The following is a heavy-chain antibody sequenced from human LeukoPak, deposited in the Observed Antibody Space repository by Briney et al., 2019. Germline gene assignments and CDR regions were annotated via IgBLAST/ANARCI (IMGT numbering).Heavy chain of an antibody. D-gene: IGHD3-9*01. V-gene: IGHV1-2*02. CDR1: GYTFTGYY. CDR2: INPNSGGT. J-gene: IGHJ6*02. CDR3: AGSYDILTVYYPSCYYYYGMDV. Sequence: ASVKVSCKASGYTFTGYYMHWVRQAPGQGLEWMGWINPNSGGTNYAQKFQGRVTMTRDTSISTAYMELSRLRSDDTAVYYCAGSYDILTVYYPSCYYYYGMDVWGQGTTVTVSS.